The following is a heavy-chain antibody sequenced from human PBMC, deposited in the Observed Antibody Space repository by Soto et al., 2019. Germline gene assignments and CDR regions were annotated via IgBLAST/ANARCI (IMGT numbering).Heavy chain of an antibody. Sequence: PRGSLRLSCAASGFIFSSYGMHWVRQAPGKGLEWVAVIWYDGSNKYYADSVKGRFTISRDNSKNTLYLQMNSLRAEDTAVYYCARDMTTVTTPWFDPWGQGTLVTVSS. CDR3: ARDMTTVTTPWFDP. V-gene: IGHV3-33*01. J-gene: IGHJ5*02. CDR1: GFIFSSYG. CDR2: IWYDGSNK. D-gene: IGHD4-17*01.